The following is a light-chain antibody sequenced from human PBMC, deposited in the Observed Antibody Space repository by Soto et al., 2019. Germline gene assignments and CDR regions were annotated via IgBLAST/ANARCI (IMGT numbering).Light chain of an antibody. CDR2: DVS. CDR1: SSDVGGYNY. J-gene: IGLJ7*01. Sequence: QSALTQPASVSGSPGQSITIPCTGTSSDVGGYNYVSWYQQHPGKAPKLMIYDVSNRPSGVSNRFSGSKSGNTASLTISGLQAEDEADYYCSSYTSSSTGVFGTGTQLTVL. CDR3: SSYTSSSTGV. V-gene: IGLV2-14*01.